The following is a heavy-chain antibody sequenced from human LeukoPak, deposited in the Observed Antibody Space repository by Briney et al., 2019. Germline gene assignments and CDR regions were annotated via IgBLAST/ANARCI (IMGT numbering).Heavy chain of an antibody. CDR1: GFTFNNYW. CDR2: IKQDGSDK. J-gene: IGHJ3*01. Sequence: GGSLILSCASSGFTFNNYWMTWVRQAPGKGLEWVANIKQDGSDKYYVDSVKRRFIISRDTAKNSLYLQMNSLRAEDTAVYYCARDSIPGYDSSGYMVAFDLWGQGTMVTVSS. D-gene: IGHD3-22*01. CDR3: ARDSIPGYDSSGYMVAFDL. V-gene: IGHV3-7*05.